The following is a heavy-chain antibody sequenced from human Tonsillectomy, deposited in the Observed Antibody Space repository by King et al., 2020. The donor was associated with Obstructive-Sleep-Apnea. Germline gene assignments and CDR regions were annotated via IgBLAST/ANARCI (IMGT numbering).Heavy chain of an antibody. CDR3: ARSDIVVVVSATKSSNWFDP. D-gene: IGHD2-15*01. CDR1: VGSFSVYY. V-gene: IGHV4-34*01. J-gene: IGHJ5*02. CDR2: INHSGST. Sequence: VQLQQWGAGLLKPSETLSLTCAVYVGSFSVYYWTWVRQPPDKGLEWIGEINHSGSTNYHPSLQSRVTISVDTSKNQFSLHLNSVTAADTAVYYCARSDIVVVVSATKSSNWFDPWGQGTLVTVSS.